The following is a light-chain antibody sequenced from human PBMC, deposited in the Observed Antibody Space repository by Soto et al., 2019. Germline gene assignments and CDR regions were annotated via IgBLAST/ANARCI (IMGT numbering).Light chain of an antibody. V-gene: IGLV1-51*01. CDR1: SSNIGDNY. Sequence: QAVVTQPPSVSAAPGQKVTISCTGSSSNIGDNYVSWYQQFPGTAPRVLIYDNKKRSSGIPDRFSGSKTGTSATLAITGLQTGDEADYYCGTWDSGLSAWVFGGGTKLTVL. CDR2: DNK. CDR3: GTWDSGLSAWV. J-gene: IGLJ3*02.